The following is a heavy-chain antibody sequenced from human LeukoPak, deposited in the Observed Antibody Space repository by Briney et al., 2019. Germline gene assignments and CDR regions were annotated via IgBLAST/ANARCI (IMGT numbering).Heavy chain of an antibody. J-gene: IGHJ5*02. CDR1: GFRFSSFW. CDR2: INQNGGVK. D-gene: IGHD6-25*01. Sequence: GGSLRLSCAASGFRFSSFWMSWVRQAPGRGLDWVANINQNGGVKHYVDSVKGRFTISRDNAKNSLYLQMTNLRADDTAVYYCATSDDAAGTSWGQGTLVTVSS. CDR3: ATSDDAAGTS. V-gene: IGHV3-7*01.